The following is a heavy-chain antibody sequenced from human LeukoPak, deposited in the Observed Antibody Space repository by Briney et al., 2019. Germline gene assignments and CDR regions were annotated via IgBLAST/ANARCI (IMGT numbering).Heavy chain of an antibody. J-gene: IGHJ6*02. Sequence: PSETLSLTCTVSGGSISSYYGSWIRQPPGKGLEWIGYIYYSGSTNYNPSLKSRVTISVDTSKNQFSLKLSSVTAADTAVYYCARDSSSWYYYYGMDVWGQGTTVTVSS. CDR3: ARDSSSWYYYYGMDV. CDR1: GGSISSYY. V-gene: IGHV4-59*01. CDR2: IYYSGST. D-gene: IGHD6-13*01.